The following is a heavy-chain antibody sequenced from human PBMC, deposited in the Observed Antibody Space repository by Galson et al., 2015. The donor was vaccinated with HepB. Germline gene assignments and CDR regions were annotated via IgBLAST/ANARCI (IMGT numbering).Heavy chain of an antibody. D-gene: IGHD3-10*01. V-gene: IGHV6-1*01. Sequence: ISGDSVSSNSAAWNWIRQSPSRGLEWLGRTYYRSKWYNHYTESVKSRITINPDTSKNQFSLQLNSVTPEDTAVYYCARGAYSGSGTYLGLDYWGQGTLVTVSS. CDR2: TYYRSKWYN. J-gene: IGHJ4*02. CDR3: ARGAYSGSGTYLGLDY. CDR1: GDSVSSNSAA.